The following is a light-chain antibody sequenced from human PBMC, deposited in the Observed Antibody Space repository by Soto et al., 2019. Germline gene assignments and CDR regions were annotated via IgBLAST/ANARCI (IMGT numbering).Light chain of an antibody. CDR2: EVS. V-gene: IGLV2-14*01. Sequence: QSALTQPASVSGSPGQSITISCTGTSSDVGGYKYVSWYQQHPGKAPKLMIYEVSNRPSGVSNRFSGSKSGNTASLTISGLQAEDEADYYCNACTRSSTDVFGTGTKATV. J-gene: IGLJ1*01. CDR1: SSDVGGYKY. CDR3: NACTRSSTDV.